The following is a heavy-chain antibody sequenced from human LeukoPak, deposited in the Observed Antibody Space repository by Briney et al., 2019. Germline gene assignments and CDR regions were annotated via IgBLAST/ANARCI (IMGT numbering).Heavy chain of an antibody. D-gene: IGHD6-6*01. CDR3: ARGAQLPFTFYRY. CDR2: INHSGST. Sequence: SETLSLTSAVYVGSFSGNYWTWIGQPPGKGLKWIGEINHSGSTNYNPSLKSRVTISVDTSKNQFSLKLSSVTAADTAVYYCARGAQLPFTFYRYWGQGTLVTVSS. CDR1: VGSFSGNY. V-gene: IGHV4-34*01. J-gene: IGHJ4*02.